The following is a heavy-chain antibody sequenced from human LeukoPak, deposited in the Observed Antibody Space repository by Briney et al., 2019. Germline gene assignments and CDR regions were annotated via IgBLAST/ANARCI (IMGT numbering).Heavy chain of an antibody. V-gene: IGHV4-39*07. CDR3: ARGYSSGWYLRD. CDR1: GGSISSSSYY. J-gene: IGHJ4*02. Sequence: SETLSLTCTVSGGSISSSSYYWGWIRQPQGKGLECIGSIYYSGSTYDNPSLKSRVTISVDTSKNQFSLKLSSVTAADTAVYYCARGYSSGWYLRDWGQGTLVTVSS. D-gene: IGHD6-13*01. CDR2: IYYSGST.